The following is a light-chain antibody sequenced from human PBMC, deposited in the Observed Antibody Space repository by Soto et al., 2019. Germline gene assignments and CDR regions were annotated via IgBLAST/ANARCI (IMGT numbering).Light chain of an antibody. CDR3: QQRSNWPLT. V-gene: IGKV3-11*01. CDR2: DAS. J-gene: IGKJ4*01. CDR1: QSVSSY. Sequence: VMTQSPATLSLSPGERATISCRASQSVSSYLAWYQQKPGQAPRPLIYDASNRATGIPARFSGSGSGTDFTLTISSLQPEDFEVYYCQQRSNWPLTFGGGTKVDI.